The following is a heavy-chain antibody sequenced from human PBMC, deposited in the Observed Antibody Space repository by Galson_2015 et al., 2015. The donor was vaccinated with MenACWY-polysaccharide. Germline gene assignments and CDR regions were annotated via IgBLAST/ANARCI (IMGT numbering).Heavy chain of an antibody. J-gene: IGHJ4*02. Sequence: GWIRQTPGKGLEWIGSIYYSGITYYNPSLKSRVTISVDTSKNQFSLKLSSVTAADTAVYYCASTVVGYCSSTNCYYDYWGQGTLVTVSS. CDR2: IYYSGIT. CDR3: ASTVVGYCSSTNCYYDY. V-gene: IGHV4-39*01. D-gene: IGHD2-2*01.